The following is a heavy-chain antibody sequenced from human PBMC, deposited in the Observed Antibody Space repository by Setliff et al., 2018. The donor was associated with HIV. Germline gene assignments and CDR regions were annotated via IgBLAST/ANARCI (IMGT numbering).Heavy chain of an antibody. CDR1: GYTFTGYY. D-gene: IGHD6-19*01. V-gene: IGHV1-2*02. CDR2: INPNNGGT. CDR3: ARVPGYSSGWYNYFDY. J-gene: IGHJ4*02. Sequence: ASVKVSCKASGYTFTGYYMHWVRQAPGQGLEWMGWINPNNGGTNYAQKFQGRVTMTRDTSISTAYMELSSLRSEDTAVYYCARVPGYSSGWYNYFDYWGQGTLVTVSS.